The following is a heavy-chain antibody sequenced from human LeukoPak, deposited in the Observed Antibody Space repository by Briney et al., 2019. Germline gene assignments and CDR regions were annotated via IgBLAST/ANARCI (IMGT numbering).Heavy chain of an antibody. Sequence: GGSLRLSCAASGFTFSSYGMHWVGQAPGKGLEWVAVISYDGSDKYYADSVKGRFTISRDNSKNTLYLQMNSLRTEDTAVYYCAKDGYPLGSCSSTSCPYYFNYWGQGTLVTVSS. CDR1: GFTFSSYG. CDR2: ISYDGSDK. J-gene: IGHJ4*02. CDR3: AKDGYPLGSCSSTSCPYYFNY. D-gene: IGHD2-2*01. V-gene: IGHV3-30*18.